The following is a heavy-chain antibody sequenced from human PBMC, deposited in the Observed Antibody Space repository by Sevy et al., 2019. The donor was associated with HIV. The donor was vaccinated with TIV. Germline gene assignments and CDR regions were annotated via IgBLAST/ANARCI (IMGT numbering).Heavy chain of an antibody. V-gene: IGHV3-9*01. Sequence: SLKISCAASGFTFDDYAMHWVRQAPGKGLEWVSGISWNSGSIGYADSVKGRFTISRDNAKNSLYLQMNSLRAEDTALYYCAKDPVNRNYAYYYYGMDVWGQGTTVTVSS. D-gene: IGHD4-4*01. CDR3: AKDPVNRNYAYYYYGMDV. CDR2: ISWNSGSI. J-gene: IGHJ6*02. CDR1: GFTFDDYA.